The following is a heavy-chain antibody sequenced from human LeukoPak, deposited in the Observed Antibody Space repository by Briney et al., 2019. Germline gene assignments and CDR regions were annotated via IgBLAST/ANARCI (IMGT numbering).Heavy chain of an antibody. CDR1: GFTVSSNY. CDR3: AVSYYGSGSQKRYYYYMDV. D-gene: IGHD3-10*01. J-gene: IGHJ6*03. Sequence: PGGSLRLSCAASGFTVSSNYMSWVRQAPGKGLECVSVIYSDGTTYYADSVKGRFTISRDKSKNTLYLQMNILRAEDTAVYYCAVSYYGSGSQKRYYYYMDVWGKGTTVTVSS. CDR2: IYSDGTT. V-gene: IGHV3-53*01.